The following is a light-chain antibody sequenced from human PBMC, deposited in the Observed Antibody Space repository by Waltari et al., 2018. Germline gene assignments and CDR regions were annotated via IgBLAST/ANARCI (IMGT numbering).Light chain of an antibody. CDR1: TSDVGGYNY. CDR2: AVN. J-gene: IGLJ3*02. Sequence: QSALTQPRPLSGSPGQSVTLSCTATTSDVGGYNYISLYQQYPGKAPKLIIYAVNKRPSGVPDRFSGSKSGNTASLTISGLQAEDEATYYCCSYAGRYTLWVFGGGTKLTVL. CDR3: CSYAGRYTLWV. V-gene: IGLV2-11*01.